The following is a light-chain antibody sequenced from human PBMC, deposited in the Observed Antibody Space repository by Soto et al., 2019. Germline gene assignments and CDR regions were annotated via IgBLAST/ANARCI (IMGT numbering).Light chain of an antibody. Sequence: AIRMTQSPSSLSASTGDRVTITCRASLGISSYLAWYQQKPGKAPKLLIYAAFTLQSGVPSRFSGSGSGTDFTLTISCLQSEDFATYSCQQYYSYPPYTFGQGTKLEIK. J-gene: IGKJ2*01. CDR3: QQYYSYPPYT. CDR1: LGISSY. CDR2: AAF. V-gene: IGKV1-8*01.